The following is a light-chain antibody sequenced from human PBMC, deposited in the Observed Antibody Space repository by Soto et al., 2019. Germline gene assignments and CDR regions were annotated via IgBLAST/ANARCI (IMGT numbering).Light chain of an antibody. Sequence: DIQMTQSPSSLSAPVGDRVTITCRSSQSITNYLNWYQQKPGKAPKLLIYAASSLQPGVPSRFSGSGSGTDFTLNINSLQPEDFATYYCQQSYATPRTFGQGTKVEIK. V-gene: IGKV1-39*01. CDR2: AAS. CDR3: QQSYATPRT. CDR1: QSITNY. J-gene: IGKJ1*01.